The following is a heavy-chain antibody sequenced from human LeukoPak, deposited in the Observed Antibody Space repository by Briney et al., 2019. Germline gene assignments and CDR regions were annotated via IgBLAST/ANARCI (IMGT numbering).Heavy chain of an antibody. D-gene: IGHD5-24*01. CDR2: ISTSSSYI. CDR1: GFTFSSYT. V-gene: IGHV3-21*01. CDR3: VRGYNGGGYFRYYYYYMDV. J-gene: IGHJ6*03. Sequence: GGSLRLSCAASGFTFSSYTMNWVRQAPGKGLEWVSSISTSSSYIYYADSVKGRFTISRDNAKNSLYLQMNSLRAEDTAVYYCVRGYNGGGYFRYYYYYMDVWGKGTTVTISS.